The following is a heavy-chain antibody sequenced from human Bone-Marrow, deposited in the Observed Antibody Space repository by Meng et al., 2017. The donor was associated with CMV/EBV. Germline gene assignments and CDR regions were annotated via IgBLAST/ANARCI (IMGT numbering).Heavy chain of an antibody. Sequence: GESLKISCAASGFTFSSYSMDWVRQAPGKGLEWVSSISSSSSYIYYADSVKGRFTISRDNAKNSLYLQMNSLRAEDTAVYYCARDVVDCTNGVCARRGMDVWGQGTTVTFSS. D-gene: IGHD2-8*01. CDR1: GFTFSSYS. CDR3: ARDVVDCTNGVCARRGMDV. J-gene: IGHJ6*02. V-gene: IGHV3-21*01. CDR2: ISSSSSYI.